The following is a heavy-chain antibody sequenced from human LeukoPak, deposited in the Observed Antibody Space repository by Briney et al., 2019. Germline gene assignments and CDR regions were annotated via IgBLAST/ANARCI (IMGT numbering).Heavy chain of an antibody. CDR3: ARDGAYYDSSGYYYFDY. Sequence: SSETLSLTCAVYGGSFSGYYWGWIRQPPGKGLEWIGEINHSGSTNYNPSLKSRVTISVDTSKNQFSLKLSSVTAADTAVYYCARDGAYYDSSGYYYFDYWGQGTLVTVSS. J-gene: IGHJ4*02. CDR2: INHSGST. V-gene: IGHV4-34*01. D-gene: IGHD3-22*01. CDR1: GGSFSGYY.